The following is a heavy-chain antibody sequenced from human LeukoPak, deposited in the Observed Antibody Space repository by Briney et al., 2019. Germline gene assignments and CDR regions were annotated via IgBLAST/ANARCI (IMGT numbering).Heavy chain of an antibody. D-gene: IGHD2-2*03. CDR2: IWYDGSNK. CDR1: GFTFSSYG. J-gene: IGHJ6*02. Sequence: GGSLRLSCAASGFTFSSYGMHWVRQAPGKGLEWVAVIWYDGSNKYYADSVKGRFTISRDNSKNTLYLQMNSPRAEDTAVYYCARETTMDIVVVPAANPKTYYYYGMDVWGQGTTVTVSS. V-gene: IGHV3-33*01. CDR3: ARETTMDIVVVPAANPKTYYYYGMDV.